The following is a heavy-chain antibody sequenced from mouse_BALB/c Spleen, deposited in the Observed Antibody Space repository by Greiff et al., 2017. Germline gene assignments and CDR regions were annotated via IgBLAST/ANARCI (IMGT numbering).Heavy chain of an antibody. CDR3: ARGDYGTPYYFDY. CDR1: GFTFSSYG. V-gene: IGHV5-6-3*01. CDR2: INSNGGST. Sequence: EVKLVESGGGLVQPGGSLKLSCAASGFTFSSYGMSWVRQTPDKRLELVATINSNGGSTYYPDSVKGRFTISRDNAKNTLYLQMSSLKSEDTAMYYCARGDYGTPYYFDYWGQGTTLTVSS. D-gene: IGHD1-1*01. J-gene: IGHJ2*01.